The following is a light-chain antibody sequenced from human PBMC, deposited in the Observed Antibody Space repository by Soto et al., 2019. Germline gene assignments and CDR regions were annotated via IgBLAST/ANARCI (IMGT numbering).Light chain of an antibody. CDR3: QQSHSIPYT. V-gene: IGKV1-39*01. J-gene: IGKJ2*01. CDR1: QSIDSY. CDR2: TST. Sequence: DIPMTQSPSSLSASVGDRATITCRASQSIDSYLNWYRQKPGKAPELLIYTSTGLQSGVASRFSGSGSGTDFTLTISSLQPEDFATYYCQQSHSIPYTFGQGTKLEIK.